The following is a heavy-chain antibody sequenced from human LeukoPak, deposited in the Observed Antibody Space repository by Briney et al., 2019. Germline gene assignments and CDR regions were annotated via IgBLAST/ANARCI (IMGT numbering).Heavy chain of an antibody. CDR3: ARVVAILGTYYFDY. CDR1: GXTFSDYY. CDR2: ISGSGSYT. J-gene: IGHJ4*02. Sequence: PGGSLTLSCAASGXTFSDYYLSWIRQAPGKGLEWVFYISGSGSYTKYADSVKGRFTISRDNAKNSLYLQMNSLRGEDTAVYYCARVVAILGTYYFDYWGQGTLVTVSS. D-gene: IGHD2-15*01. V-gene: IGHV3-11*05.